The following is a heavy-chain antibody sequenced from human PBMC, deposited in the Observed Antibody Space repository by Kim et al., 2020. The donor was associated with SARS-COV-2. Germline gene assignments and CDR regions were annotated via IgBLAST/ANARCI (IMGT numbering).Heavy chain of an antibody. CDR1: GFSLSTSGMC. J-gene: IGHJ6*02. V-gene: IGHV2-70*01. Sequence: SGPTLVNPTQTLTLTCTFSGFSLSTSGMCVSWIRQPPGKALEWLALIDWDDDKYYSTSLKTRLTISKDTSKNQVVLTMTNMDPVDTATYYCARCPVPQGYYYYGMDVWGQGTTVTVSS. CDR3: ARCPVPQGYYYYGMDV. CDR2: IDWDDDK.